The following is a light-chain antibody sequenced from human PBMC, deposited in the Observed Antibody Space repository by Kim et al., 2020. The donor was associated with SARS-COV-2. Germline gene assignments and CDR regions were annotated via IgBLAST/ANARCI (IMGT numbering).Light chain of an antibody. Sequence: EIVLTQSPGTLSLSPGEGATLSCRASQSVSSSYLAWYQLKPGQAPRLLIYGASSRATGVPDRFSASGSGTDFTLSISRLEPEDFAVYSCQQYSDSSPLTFGGGTKVDIK. CDR3: QQYSDSSPLT. CDR1: QSVSSSY. J-gene: IGKJ4*01. V-gene: IGKV3-20*01. CDR2: GAS.